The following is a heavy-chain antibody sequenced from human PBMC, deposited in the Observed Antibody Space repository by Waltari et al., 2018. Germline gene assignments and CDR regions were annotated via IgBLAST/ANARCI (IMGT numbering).Heavy chain of an antibody. J-gene: IGHJ6*02. CDR2: INHSGST. V-gene: IGHV4-34*01. Sequence: QVQLQQWGAGLLKPSETLSLTCAVYGGSFSVYYWSWLRTPPGQGLEWIGEINHSGSTNYNPSLKSRVTISVDTSKNQFSLKVRSVTAADTAVYYCARGQVGSYSFYYYYGMDVWGRGTPVTVSS. CDR3: ARGQVGSYSFYYYYGMDV. CDR1: GGSFSVYY. D-gene: IGHD1-26*01.